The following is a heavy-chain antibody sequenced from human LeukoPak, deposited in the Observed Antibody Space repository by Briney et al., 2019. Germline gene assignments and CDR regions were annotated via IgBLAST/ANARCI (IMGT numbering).Heavy chain of an antibody. CDR3: AKEMGSSTSRSPLGY. CDR1: GFTFSSYG. D-gene: IGHD2-2*01. J-gene: IGHJ4*02. V-gene: IGHV3-30*02. CDR2: IRYDGSNK. Sequence: TGGSLRLSCAASGFTFSSYGMHWVRQAPGKGLEWAAFIRYDGSNKYYADSVKGRFTISRDNSKNTLYLQMNSLRAEDTAVYYCAKEMGSSTSRSPLGYWGQGTLVTVSS.